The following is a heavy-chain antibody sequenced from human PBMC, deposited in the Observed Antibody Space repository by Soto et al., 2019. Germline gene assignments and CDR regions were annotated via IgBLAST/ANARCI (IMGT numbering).Heavy chain of an antibody. J-gene: IGHJ5*02. V-gene: IGHV3-23*01. CDR2: ISGSGAYT. CDR3: AKSTIFAVVFGWFDP. D-gene: IGHD3-3*01. Sequence: EVQLLESGGGLVRPGGSLRLSCGAPGSPFRNYAMTWFPKPPGKGLEWVSGISGSGAYTNYADSVKGRFTISRDNSKDTLFLQMNSLRADDTAVYYCAKSTIFAVVFGWFDPWGQGTLVTVSS. CDR1: GSPFRNYA.